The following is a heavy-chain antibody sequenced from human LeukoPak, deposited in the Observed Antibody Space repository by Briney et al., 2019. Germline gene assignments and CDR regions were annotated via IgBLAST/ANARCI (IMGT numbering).Heavy chain of an antibody. D-gene: IGHD3-22*01. CDR2: IANDAKTT. CDR1: GFTFSIYG. CDR3: ATRAYYDSSGYIS. Sequence: GGSLRLSCAASGFTFSIYGMHWVRQAPGKGLEWVAVIANDAKTTYYADSVKGRFTISRDNAKNSLYLQMNSLRAEDTAVYYCATRAYYDSSGYISWGQGTLVTVSS. J-gene: IGHJ4*02. V-gene: IGHV3-30*03.